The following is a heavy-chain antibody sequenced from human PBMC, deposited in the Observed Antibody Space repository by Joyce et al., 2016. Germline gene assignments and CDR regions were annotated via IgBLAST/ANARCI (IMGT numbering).Heavy chain of an antibody. CDR3: ARGTIGKLDF. J-gene: IGHJ4*02. CDR1: GDSISSYNW. CDR2: VYHTGIT. V-gene: IGHV4-4*02. Sequence: QVQLQESGPGLVKPSGTLSLTCNVSGDSISSYNWWIWVRQSPGKGLEWIGEVYHTGITTYSPSLKNRVTMSVDKSKNQFFLRLTSVTAADTALYYCARGTIGKLDFWGQGTLAIVSS. D-gene: IGHD4-23*01.